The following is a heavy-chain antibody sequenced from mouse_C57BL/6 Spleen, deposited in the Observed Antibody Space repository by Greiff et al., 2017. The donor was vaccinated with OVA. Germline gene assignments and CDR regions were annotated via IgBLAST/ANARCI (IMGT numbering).Heavy chain of an antibody. J-gene: IGHJ3*01. V-gene: IGHV1-69*01. CDR1: GYTFTSYW. CDR2: LDPSDSYT. Sequence: QVQLQQPGAELVMPGASVKLSCKASGYTFTSYWMHWVKQRPGQGLEWIGELDPSDSYTNYNQKFKGKSTLTVDTYYSTAYMQLSSLTSEDSAVDYCARDAYWGQGTLGTVSA. CDR3: ARDAY.